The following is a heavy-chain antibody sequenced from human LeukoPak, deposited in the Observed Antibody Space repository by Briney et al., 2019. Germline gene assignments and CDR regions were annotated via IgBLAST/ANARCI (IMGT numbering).Heavy chain of an antibody. J-gene: IGHJ4*02. V-gene: IGHV3-23*01. Sequence: PGGSLRLSCAASGFTVSSNYMSWVRQAPGKGLEWVSVISGSGGTTYYADSVQGRFTISRDNSKNTLYVQMNSLRADDTAIYYCVKDSYYYDNSGYYYVKDHWGQGTLVTVSS. CDR2: ISGSGGTT. CDR3: VKDSYYYDNSGYYYVKDH. CDR1: GFTVSSNY. D-gene: IGHD3-22*01.